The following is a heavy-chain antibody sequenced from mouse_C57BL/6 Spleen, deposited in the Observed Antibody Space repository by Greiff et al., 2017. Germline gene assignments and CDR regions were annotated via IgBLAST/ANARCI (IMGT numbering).Heavy chain of an antibody. CDR3: ASEGVYYYGSPWYFDV. CDR2: IYPGSGST. J-gene: IGHJ1*03. CDR1: GYTFTSYW. D-gene: IGHD1-1*01. Sequence: QVQLQQSGAELVKPGASVKMSCKASGYTFTSYWITWVKQRPGQGLEWIGDIYPGSGSTNYNEKFKSKATLTVDTASSTAYMQLSSLTSEDSAVYYCASEGVYYYGSPWYFDVSGTGTTVTVSS. V-gene: IGHV1-55*01.